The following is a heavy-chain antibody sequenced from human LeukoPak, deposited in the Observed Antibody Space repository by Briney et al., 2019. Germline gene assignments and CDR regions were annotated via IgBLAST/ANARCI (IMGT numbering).Heavy chain of an antibody. CDR1: GLTFSSSA. CDR2: IRGGGDAT. CDR3: VKGGWGETFDL. Sequence: GGSVRLSCAASGLTFSSSAMSWVRQAPGKGLEWVSAIRGGGDATYYADSVKGRFTMSRDNSKNTLDLQMNSLRAEDTAVYYCVKGGWGETFDLGGQEPRVTVSS. D-gene: IGHD3-16*01. V-gene: IGHV3-23*01. J-gene: IGHJ5*02.